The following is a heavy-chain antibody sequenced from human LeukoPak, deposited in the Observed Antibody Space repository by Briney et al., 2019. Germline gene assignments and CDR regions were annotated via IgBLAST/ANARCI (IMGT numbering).Heavy chain of an antibody. CDR3: ARHSGGSYVFAFDV. Sequence: SETLSLTCTVSGGPISTSYFWGWVRQPPGKGLEWIGTTDYSGTSYYNPSLRSRVTISVDTSKNQFSLKLSSVTAPDPAVYYCARHSGGSYVFAFDVWGQGTMFTVSS. J-gene: IGHJ3*01. D-gene: IGHD2-15*01. V-gene: IGHV4-39*01. CDR2: TDYSGTS. CDR1: GGPISTSYF.